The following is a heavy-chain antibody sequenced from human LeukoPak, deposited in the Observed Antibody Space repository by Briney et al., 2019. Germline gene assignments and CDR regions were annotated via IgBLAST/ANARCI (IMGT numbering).Heavy chain of an antibody. J-gene: IGHJ4*02. V-gene: IGHV4-34*01. CDR1: GASFRGYY. CDR2: IYHSGST. D-gene: IGHD6-19*01. Sequence: PSESLSLTCAVYGASFRGYYCGWLRHPPGKGLEWSVEIYHSGSTNYNPSLKSRVTISVDTSKNQFSLKLSSVAAADTAVYYRARSGPGSLGPPNSSGWVDYWGRGTVDSVS. CDR3: ARSGPGSLGPPNSSGWVDY.